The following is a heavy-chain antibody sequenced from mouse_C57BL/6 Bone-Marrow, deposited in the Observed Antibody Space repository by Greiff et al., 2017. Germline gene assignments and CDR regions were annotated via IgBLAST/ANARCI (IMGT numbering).Heavy chain of an antibody. D-gene: IGHD1-1*01. Sequence: VQLQQPGAELVRPGSSVKLSCKASGYTFPSYWMHWVKQRPIQGLEWIGNIDPSDSETHYNQKFKDKATLTVDKSSSNAYMQLSSLTSVDSAVDYCARWGYYGSRYFDVWGTGTTVTVAA. V-gene: IGHV1-52*01. CDR3: ARWGYYGSRYFDV. J-gene: IGHJ1*03. CDR2: IDPSDSET. CDR1: GYTFPSYW.